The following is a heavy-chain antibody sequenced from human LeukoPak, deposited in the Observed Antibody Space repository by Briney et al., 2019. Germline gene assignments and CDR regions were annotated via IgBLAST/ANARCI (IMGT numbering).Heavy chain of an antibody. J-gene: IGHJ4*02. Sequence: EASVKVSCKASGYTFSYDINWVRQATGQGLEWMGRIIPILGIANYAQKFQGRVTITADKSTSTAYMELSSLRSEDTAVYYCARVSSIVATINFDYWGQGTLVTVSS. CDR1: GYTFSYD. V-gene: IGHV1-69*04. D-gene: IGHD5-12*01. CDR3: ARVSSIVATINFDY. CDR2: IIPILGIA.